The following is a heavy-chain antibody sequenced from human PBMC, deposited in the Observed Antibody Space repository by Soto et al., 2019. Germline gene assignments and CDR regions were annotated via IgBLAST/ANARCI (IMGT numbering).Heavy chain of an antibody. V-gene: IGHV1-3*01. CDR3: ARDTETLGPRANDALDI. J-gene: IGHJ3*02. Sequence: ASVKVSCKATGYTFSAYTMNWVRQAPGQSLEWMGWINAGSGTTKYSQNFQGRVSITRDTSASTVYMELTGLTSEDTAVYYCARDTETLGPRANDALDIRGQGTMVTVSS. D-gene: IGHD3-3*02. CDR1: GYTFSAYT. CDR2: INAGSGTT.